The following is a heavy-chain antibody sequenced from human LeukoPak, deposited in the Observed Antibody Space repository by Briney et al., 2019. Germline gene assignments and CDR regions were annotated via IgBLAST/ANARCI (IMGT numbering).Heavy chain of an antibody. D-gene: IGHD3-10*01. V-gene: IGHV4-4*02. Sequence: PSETLSLTCAVSTDSITSNWWSWVRQPPGKGLEWIGEVHKSGSTNYYPSLQSRVTISVDTSKNQFSLKLSSVTAADTAVYYCARGSYYYGSGSYYPFDYWGQGTLVTVSS. J-gene: IGHJ4*02. CDR3: ARGSYYYGSGSYYPFDY. CDR1: TDSITSNW. CDR2: VHKSGST.